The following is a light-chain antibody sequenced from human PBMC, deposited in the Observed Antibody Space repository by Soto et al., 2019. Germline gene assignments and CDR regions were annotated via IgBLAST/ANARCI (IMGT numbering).Light chain of an antibody. J-gene: IGLJ1*01. V-gene: IGLV2-14*01. Sequence: QSALTQPASVSGSPGQSITISCTGTSSDIGGYDYVSWYQQHPGKAPKLIIYEVSNRPSGVSYRFSGSKSGNTAALTSSGLQAEDESDYFGSSYTSSSTRVFGTGTKVTVL. CDR3: SSYTSSSTRV. CDR1: SSDIGGYDY. CDR2: EVS.